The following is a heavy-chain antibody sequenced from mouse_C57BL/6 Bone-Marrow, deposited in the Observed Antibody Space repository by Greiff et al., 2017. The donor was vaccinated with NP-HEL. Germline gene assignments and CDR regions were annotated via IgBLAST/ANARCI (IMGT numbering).Heavy chain of an antibody. Sequence: QVQLQQPGAELVKPGASVKLSCKASGYTFTSYWMQWVKQRPGQGLEWIGEIDPSDSYTNYNQKFKGKATLTVDTSSSTAYMQLSSLTSEDSAVYYWASTVVAPYYYAMDYWGQGTSVTVSS. V-gene: IGHV1-50*01. CDR1: GYTFTSYW. D-gene: IGHD1-1*01. CDR3: ASTVVAPYYYAMDY. J-gene: IGHJ4*01. CDR2: IDPSDSYT.